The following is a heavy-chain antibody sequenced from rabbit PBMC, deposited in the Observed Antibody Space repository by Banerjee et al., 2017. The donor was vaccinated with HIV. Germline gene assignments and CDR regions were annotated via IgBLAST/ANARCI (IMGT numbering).Heavy chain of an antibody. CDR1: GFSFSNKYV. J-gene: IGHJ4*01. CDR3: ARDLAGVIGWNFGL. Sequence: QQQLEESGGGLVKPEGSLTLSCTASGFSFSNKYVMCWVRQAPGKGLEWIGHFDPIFGTTYYASWVTLQLTISSHNAPNTLYLQLDSLTAADTASYFCARDLAGVIGWNFGLWGPGTLVTVS. V-gene: IGHV1S45*01. CDR2: FDPIFGTT. D-gene: IGHD4-1*01.